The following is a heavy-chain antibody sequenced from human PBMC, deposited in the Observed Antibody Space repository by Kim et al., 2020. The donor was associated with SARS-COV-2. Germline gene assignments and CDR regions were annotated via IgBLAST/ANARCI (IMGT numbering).Heavy chain of an antibody. CDR3: ARHHPPVGPNYYDSSGPWFDP. D-gene: IGHD3-22*01. CDR1: GGSISSSSYY. CDR2: IYYSGST. J-gene: IGHJ5*02. V-gene: IGHV4-39*01. Sequence: SETLSLTCTVSGGSISSSSYYWGWIRQPPGKGLEWIGSIYYSGSTYYNPSLKSRVTISVDTSKNQFSLKLSSVTAADTAVYYCARHHPPVGPNYYDSSGPWFDPWGQGTLVTVSS.